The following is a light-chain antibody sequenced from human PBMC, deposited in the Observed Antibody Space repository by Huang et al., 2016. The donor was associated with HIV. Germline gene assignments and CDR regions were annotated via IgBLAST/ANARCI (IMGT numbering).Light chain of an antibody. Sequence: IVLTQSPVTLSLAPGQRATLSCRASQSVKTFLAWYQQKPGQAPRRLIHDASKRAPGVPSRFSGSGSGTAFTLTINSLEPEDFAIYYCQQRDNWLTFGGGTTVEI. CDR2: DAS. V-gene: IGKV3-11*01. CDR3: QQRDNWLT. CDR1: QSVKTF. J-gene: IGKJ4*01.